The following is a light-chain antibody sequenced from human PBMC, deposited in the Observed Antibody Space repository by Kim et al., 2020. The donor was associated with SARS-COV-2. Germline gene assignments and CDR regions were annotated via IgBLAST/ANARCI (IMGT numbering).Light chain of an antibody. J-gene: IGKJ1*01. CDR1: QSLVYSDGNTY. Sequence: DVVMTRSPLSLPVTLGQPASISCRSSQSLVYSDGNTYLNWFQQRPGQSPRRLIYKVSNRDSGVPDRFSGSGSGTDFTLKISWVEAEDVGVYYCIQGTHWPPTFGQGTKVDIK. CDR3: IQGTHWPPT. V-gene: IGKV2-30*01. CDR2: KVS.